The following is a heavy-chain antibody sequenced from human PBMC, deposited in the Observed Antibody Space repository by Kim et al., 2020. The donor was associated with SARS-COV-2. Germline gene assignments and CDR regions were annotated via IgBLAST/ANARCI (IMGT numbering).Heavy chain of an antibody. Sequence: GGSLRLSCAASGFTFTSYWMAWVRQAPGKGLEWVANIKEDGSVKNYVDSVKGRFTISRDNAENSVYLQMNNLRDEDTAVYYCARDGWLDYGVQGTLVTVSS. V-gene: IGHV3-7*01. CDR1: GFTFTSYW. J-gene: IGHJ4*02. D-gene: IGHD2-15*01. CDR2: IKEDGSVK. CDR3: ARDGWLDY.